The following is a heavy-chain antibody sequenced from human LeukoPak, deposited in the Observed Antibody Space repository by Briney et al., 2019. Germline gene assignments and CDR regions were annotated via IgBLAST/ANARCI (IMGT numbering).Heavy chain of an antibody. Sequence: GGSLRLSCAAXGXXFSXAWXXXVXXXPXXXXEWLGRIKSKTDGXTTDYAAPVKGTFTISRDDSKNTLYLEMNSLKTEDTAIYYCTKDDPINRSWGQGTLVTVSS. CDR1: GXXFSXAW. CDR3: TKDDPINRS. CDR2: IKSKTDGXTT. J-gene: IGHJ4*02. V-gene: IGHV3-15*01.